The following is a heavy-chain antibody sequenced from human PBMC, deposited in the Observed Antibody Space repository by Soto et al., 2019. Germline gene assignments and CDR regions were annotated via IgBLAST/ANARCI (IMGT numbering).Heavy chain of an antibody. V-gene: IGHV3-23*01. J-gene: IGHJ4*02. CDR1: EFPLSSYA. Sequence: PGGSLRLSCAASEFPLSSYAMSWVRQAPGKGLEWVSTISDSGFSPYYADSVKGRFTVSRDNSKNTLYLQMDSLRAEDTAVYFCANILVGATKGFDYWGQGTLVTVSS. D-gene: IGHD1-26*01. CDR3: ANILVGATKGFDY. CDR2: ISDSGFSP.